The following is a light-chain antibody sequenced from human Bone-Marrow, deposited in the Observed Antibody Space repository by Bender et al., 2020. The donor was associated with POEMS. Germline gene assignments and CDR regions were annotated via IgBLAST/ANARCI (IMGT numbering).Light chain of an antibody. CDR2: SSH. J-gene: IGLJ2*01. CDR1: NSNIGAHA. Sequence: QSVLTQPPSASGTPGQRVTISCSGSNSNIGAHAVNWYQHLPGTAPKLLIYSSHRRPSEVPDRFSGSRSGTSASLAISGLQSEDEADYYCSSYAGSNNIIFGGGTKLTVL. CDR3: SSYAGSNNII. V-gene: IGLV1-44*01.